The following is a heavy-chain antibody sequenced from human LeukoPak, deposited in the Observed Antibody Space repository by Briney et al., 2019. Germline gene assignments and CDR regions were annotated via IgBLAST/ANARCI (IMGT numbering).Heavy chain of an antibody. CDR3: AKDLITIISPVDY. CDR2: ISGSGGST. J-gene: IGHJ4*02. Sequence: GGSLRLSCAASGFTFSNYAMNWVRQAPGKGLEWVSSISGSGGSTYYADSVKGRFTISRDNSKNTLSLQMNSLRAEDTAVYYCAKDLITIISPVDYWGQGTLVTVSS. V-gene: IGHV3-23*01. CDR1: GFTFSNYA. D-gene: IGHD3-9*01.